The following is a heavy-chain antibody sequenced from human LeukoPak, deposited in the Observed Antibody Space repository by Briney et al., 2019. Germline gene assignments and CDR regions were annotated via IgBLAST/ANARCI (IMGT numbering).Heavy chain of an antibody. Sequence: PGGSLRLSCAASGFTFSSFWMTWVRQAPGKGLEWVANINQDGSENYYVDSVKGRFTISRDNAKNSLYLQMNSLRAEDTAVYYCARSTGGGYGFYDIWGQGTMVTVSS. D-gene: IGHD5-12*01. CDR2: INQDGSEN. CDR1: GFTFSSFW. CDR3: ARSTGGGYGFYDI. V-gene: IGHV3-7*01. J-gene: IGHJ3*02.